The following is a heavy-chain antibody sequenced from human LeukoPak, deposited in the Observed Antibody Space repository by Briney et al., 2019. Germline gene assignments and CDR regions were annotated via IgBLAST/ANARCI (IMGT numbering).Heavy chain of an antibody. CDR3: ARAGIQLWLPPPDY. CDR2: INPNSGGT. V-gene: IGHV1-2*02. D-gene: IGHD5-18*01. Sequence: PEASVKVSCKASGYTFTSYDINWVRQAPGQGLEWMGWINPNSGGTNYAQKFQGRVTMTRDTSISTAYMELSRLRSDDTAVYYCARAGIQLWLPPPDYWGQGTLVTVSS. J-gene: IGHJ4*02. CDR1: GYTFTSYD.